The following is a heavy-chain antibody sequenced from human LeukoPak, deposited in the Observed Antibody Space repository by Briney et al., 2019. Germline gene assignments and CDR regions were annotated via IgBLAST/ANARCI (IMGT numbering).Heavy chain of an antibody. J-gene: IGHJ3*02. CDR2: INHSGST. CDR3: ARSTPKNQI. CDR1: GGSFSGYY. V-gene: IGHV4-34*01. Sequence: PSETLSLTCAVYGGSFSGYYWSWIRQPPGKGLERIGEINHSGSTNYNPSLKSRVTISVDTSKNQFSLKLSSVTAADTAVYYCARSTPKNQIWGQGTMVTVSS.